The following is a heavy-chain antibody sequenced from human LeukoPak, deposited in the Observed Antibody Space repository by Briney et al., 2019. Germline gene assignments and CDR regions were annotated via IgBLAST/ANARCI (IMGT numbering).Heavy chain of an antibody. D-gene: IGHD3-16*01. J-gene: IGHJ5*02. CDR1: GGSISSGGYY. V-gene: IGHV4-31*11. CDR2: IYYSGST. CDR3: ARALRGTNWFGP. Sequence: SETLSLTCAVSGGSISSGGYYWSWIRQHPGKGLEWIGYIYYSGSTYYNPSLKSRVTISVDTSKNQFSLKLSSVTAADTAVYYCARALRGTNWFGPWGQGTLVTVSS.